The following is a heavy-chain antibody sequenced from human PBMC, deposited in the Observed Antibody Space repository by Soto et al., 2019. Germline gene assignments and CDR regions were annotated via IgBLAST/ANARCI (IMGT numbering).Heavy chain of an antibody. Sequence: QVQLQESGPGLVKPSETLSLTCTVSDDSSSNYKWSWIRQPPGRRLEWIGYIDSNGGTSYNPSLQRRVTMSIATSPQQIFLKLSSVTAADTAVYYCVRQGFGRLHGLVDVWGQGTTVTVSS. CDR3: VRQGFGRLHGLVDV. CDR1: DDSSSNYK. D-gene: IGHD3-16*01. V-gene: IGHV4-59*08. J-gene: IGHJ6*02. CDR2: IDSNGGT.